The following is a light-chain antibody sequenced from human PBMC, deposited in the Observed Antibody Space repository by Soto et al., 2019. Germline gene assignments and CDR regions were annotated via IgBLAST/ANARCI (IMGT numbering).Light chain of an antibody. V-gene: IGKV1-5*01. J-gene: IGKJ1*01. CDR2: DAS. CDR3: QKYNTFWT. Sequence: DSQITQSPSTLSASGGHRVTVSCRVSKNINTWVAWYQQKPKKAPQLLIYDASSLESGVPSRVGGSGSGEEFTLTISSLQADDSTNYYCQKYNTFWTFGPGTKVDIK. CDR1: KNINTW.